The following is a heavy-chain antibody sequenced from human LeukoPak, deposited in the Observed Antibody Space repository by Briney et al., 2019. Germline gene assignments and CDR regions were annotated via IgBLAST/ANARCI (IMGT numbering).Heavy chain of an antibody. J-gene: IGHJ3*02. CDR1: GASISSDTDY. Sequence: PSETLSLTCTVSGASISSDTDYWTWIRQPAGKGLEWIGLIYISGTTNYNRSLKSRITISLDTSKNQLSLSLTSVTAADTAVYYCARDFGIWGQGTMVTVSS. CDR3: ARDFGI. CDR2: IYISGTT. V-gene: IGHV4-61*02.